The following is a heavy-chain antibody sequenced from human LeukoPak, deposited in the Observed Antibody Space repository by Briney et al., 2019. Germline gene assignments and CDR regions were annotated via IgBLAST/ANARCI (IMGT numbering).Heavy chain of an antibody. V-gene: IGHV1-46*01. CDR2: INPSGGST. CDR1: GYTFTSYD. J-gene: IGHJ5*02. Sequence: ASVTVSCKASGYTFTSYDINWVRQATGQGLEWMGIINPSGGSTSYAQKFQGRVTMTRDTSTSTVYMELSSLRSEDTAVYYCARDGAYDFWSGYYFFGDAGNWFDPWGQGTLVTVSS. CDR3: ARDGAYDFWSGYYFFGDAGNWFDP. D-gene: IGHD3-3*01.